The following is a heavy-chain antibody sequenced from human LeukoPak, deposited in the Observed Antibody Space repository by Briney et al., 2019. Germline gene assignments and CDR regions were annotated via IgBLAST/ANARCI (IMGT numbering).Heavy chain of an antibody. D-gene: IGHD2-15*01. J-gene: IGHJ4*02. CDR2: ISTYNGNT. V-gene: IGHV1-18*01. Sequence: ASVKVSCKASGYTFTSYGITWVRQAPGQGLEWMGWISTYNGNTNYAQKLQGRVTMTTDTSTSTAYMELRSLRSDDTAVYYCVRGPYCSGGTCYSQYFDFWGQGTLVPVSS. CDR1: GYTFTSYG. CDR3: VRGPYCSGGTCYSQYFDF.